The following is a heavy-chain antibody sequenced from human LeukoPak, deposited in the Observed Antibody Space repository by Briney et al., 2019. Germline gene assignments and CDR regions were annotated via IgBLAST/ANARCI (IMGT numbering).Heavy chain of an antibody. J-gene: IGHJ4*02. Sequence: PGGSLRLSCAASGFTVSSNYMSWVRQAPGKGLEWVSVIYSGGSTYYADSVKGRFTISRDNSKNTLYLQMNSLRAEDTAVYYCARMGTTPAYYFDYWGQGTLVTVSS. V-gene: IGHV3-66*01. D-gene: IGHD1-1*01. CDR1: GFTVSSNY. CDR2: IYSGGST. CDR3: ARMGTTPAYYFDY.